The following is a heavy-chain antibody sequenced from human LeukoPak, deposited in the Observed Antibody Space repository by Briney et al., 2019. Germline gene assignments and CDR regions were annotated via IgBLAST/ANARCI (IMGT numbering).Heavy chain of an antibody. J-gene: IGHJ5*02. V-gene: IGHV1-2*02. Sequence: ASVKVSCKASGYTFTGYYMRWVRQAPGQGLEWMGWINPNSGGTNYAQKFQGRVTMTRDTSISTAYMELSRLRSDDTAVYYCARAGYSYGPGAPNWFDPWGQGTLVTVSS. CDR2: INPNSGGT. D-gene: IGHD5-18*01. CDR1: GYTFTGYY. CDR3: ARAGYSYGPGAPNWFDP.